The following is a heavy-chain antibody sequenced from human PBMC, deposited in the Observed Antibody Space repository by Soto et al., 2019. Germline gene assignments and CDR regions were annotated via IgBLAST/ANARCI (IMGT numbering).Heavy chain of an antibody. V-gene: IGHV4-59*08. D-gene: IGHD3-9*01. CDR2: IYYSGST. J-gene: IGHJ2*01. CDR1: GGSISSYY. CDR3: ARHVPYYDILTGYENNWYFDL. Sequence: QVQLQESGPGLVKPSEILSLTCTVSGGSISSYYWSWIRQPPGKGLEWIGYIYYSGSTNYNPSLKSRVTISVDTSQNQFSLKLSSVTAADTAVYYCARHVPYYDILTGYENNWYFDLWGRGTLVTVSS.